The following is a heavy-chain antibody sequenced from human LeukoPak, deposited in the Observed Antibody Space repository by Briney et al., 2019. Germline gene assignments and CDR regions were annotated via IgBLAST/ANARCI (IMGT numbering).Heavy chain of an antibody. CDR3: ARRRGTAATGRFGWFDP. CDR2: INHSGST. J-gene: IGHJ5*02. Sequence: SETLSLTCAVYGGSFSGYYWSWIRQPPGKGLEWIGEINHSGSTNYNPSLKSRVTISVDTSKNQFSLKLSSVTAADTAVYYCARRRGTAATGRFGWFDPWGQGTLVTVSS. D-gene: IGHD6-13*01. CDR1: GGSFSGYY. V-gene: IGHV4-34*01.